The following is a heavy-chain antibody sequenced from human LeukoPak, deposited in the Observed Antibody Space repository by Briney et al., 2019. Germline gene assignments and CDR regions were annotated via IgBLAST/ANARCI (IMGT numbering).Heavy chain of an antibody. CDR3: ARGGSVVVTAIGRTTFDY. Sequence: SETLSLTCSVSGNSNYFTTTYYWGWIRQPPGKGLEWIGSIYYSGSTYYNPSLKSRVTISVDTSKNQFSLKLSSVTAADTAVYYCARGGSVVVTAIGRTTFDYWGQGTLVTVSS. V-gene: IGHV4-39*07. J-gene: IGHJ4*02. D-gene: IGHD2-21*02. CDR2: IYYSGST. CDR1: GNSNYFTTTYY.